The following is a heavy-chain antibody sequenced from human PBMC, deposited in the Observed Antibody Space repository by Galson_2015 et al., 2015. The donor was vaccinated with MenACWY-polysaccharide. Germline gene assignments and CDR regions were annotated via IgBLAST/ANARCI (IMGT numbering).Heavy chain of an antibody. D-gene: IGHD4-17*01. CDR1: GFNFDSYA. CDR3: AKDYGDFGPDF. V-gene: IGHV3-43*02. J-gene: IGHJ4*02. CDR2: IRGDGITT. Sequence: SLRLSCAASGFNFDSYAMHWVRQGPGKGLEWVSLIRGDGITTDFADSVKGRFTVSRDNSKNSLYLQMNSLRAEDTAFYYCAKDYGDFGPDFWGQGTRVTVSS.